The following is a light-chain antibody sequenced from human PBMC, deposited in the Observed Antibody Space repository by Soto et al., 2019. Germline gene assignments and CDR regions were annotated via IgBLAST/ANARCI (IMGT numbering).Light chain of an antibody. Sequence: VHMCLAASTLSASIRDRVIITCRASQSISHWLAWYQQKPGKAPKLLISDASILESGVPSRFSGSTSGTEFTLTISSLQPDDFATYYCQQYHTYRTFGQGTKV. V-gene: IGKV1-5*01. CDR1: QSISHW. CDR3: QQYHTYRT. J-gene: IGKJ1*01. CDR2: DAS.